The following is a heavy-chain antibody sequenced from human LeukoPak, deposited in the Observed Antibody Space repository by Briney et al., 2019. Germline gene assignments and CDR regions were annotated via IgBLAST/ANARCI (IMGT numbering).Heavy chain of an antibody. CDR1: GYTFTSYG. D-gene: IGHD5-18*01. Sequence: EASVKVSCKASGYTFTSYGISWVRQAPGQGLEWMGWISAYNGNTNYAQKLQGRVTMTTDTSTSTAYMELRSLRSDDTAVYYCARTPDPLYSYGYYFDYWGQGTLVTVSS. CDR3: ARTPDPLYSYGYYFDY. V-gene: IGHV1-18*01. CDR2: ISAYNGNT. J-gene: IGHJ4*02.